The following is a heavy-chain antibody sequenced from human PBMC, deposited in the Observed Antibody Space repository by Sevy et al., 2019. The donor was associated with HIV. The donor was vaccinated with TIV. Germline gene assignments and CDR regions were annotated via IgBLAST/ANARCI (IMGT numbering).Heavy chain of an antibody. CDR2: IRYDGSNK. D-gene: IGHD4-17*01. Sequence: GGSLRLSCAASGFTFSSYGMHWVRQAPGKGLEWVAFIRYDGSNKYYADSVRGRFTASRDNPKNTLYLQMNSLRPEDTAVYYCVKGPHPAVTTSYALDVWGQGTTVTVSS. V-gene: IGHV3-30*02. CDR1: GFTFSSYG. J-gene: IGHJ6*02. CDR3: VKGPHPAVTTSYALDV.